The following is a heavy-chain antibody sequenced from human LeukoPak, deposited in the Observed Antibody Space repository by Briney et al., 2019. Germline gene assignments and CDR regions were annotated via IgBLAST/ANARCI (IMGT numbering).Heavy chain of an antibody. J-gene: IGHJ3*02. CDR3: ASTLGPNDGFDI. D-gene: IGHD7-27*01. CDR2: IHYSGST. Sequence: SETLSLTCTVSGGSISSYYWTWIRQPPGKGLEGIGYIHYSGSTNYNPSLKGRVTISVDTSKNQFSLKLSSVTAADTAVYYCASTLGPNDGFDIWGQGTMVTVSS. V-gene: IGHV4-59*08. CDR1: GGSISSYY.